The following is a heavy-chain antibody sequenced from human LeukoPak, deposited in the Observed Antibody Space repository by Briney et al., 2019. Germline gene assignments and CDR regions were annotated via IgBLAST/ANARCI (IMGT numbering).Heavy chain of an antibody. J-gene: IGHJ5*02. D-gene: IGHD3-16*01. CDR1: GFPFTDAW. CDR3: TKRNWGRNWFDP. V-gene: IGHV3-15*01. Sequence: GGSLRLSCEASGFPFTDAWIIWVRQAPGKGLEWVGRIKRDSYGGIRDYAAPVRGRFTISRDDSKNTVYLQMDSLKVDDTAVYYCTKRNWGRNWFDPWGQGTLVIVSS. CDR2: IKRDSYGGIR.